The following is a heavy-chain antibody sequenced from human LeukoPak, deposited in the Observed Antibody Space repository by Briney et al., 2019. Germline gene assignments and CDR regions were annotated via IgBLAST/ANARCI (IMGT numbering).Heavy chain of an antibody. CDR3: ARGGFQSDY. J-gene: IGHJ4*02. CDR2: IYYSGST. Sequence: PSETLSLTCTVSGGSISSSSYYWGWIRQPPGKGLEWIGYIYYSGSTKYNPSLKSQVTISVDTSKNQFSLKLNSMTTADTAVYYCARGGFQSDYWGQGTLVTVSS. CDR1: GGSISSSSYY. V-gene: IGHV4-61*05. D-gene: IGHD3-16*01.